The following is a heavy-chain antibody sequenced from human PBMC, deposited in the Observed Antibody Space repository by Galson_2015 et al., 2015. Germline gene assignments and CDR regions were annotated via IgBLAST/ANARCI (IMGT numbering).Heavy chain of an antibody. V-gene: IGHV3-30*18. CDR1: GFTFSSYG. J-gene: IGHJ4*02. D-gene: IGHD3-10*01. CDR2: ISYDGSNK. CDR3: AKDRYGSGNWGFDY. Sequence: SLRLSCAASGFTFSSYGMHWVRQAPGKGLEWVAVISYDGSNKYYADSVKGRFTISRDNSKNTLYLQMNSLRAEDTAVYYCAKDRYGSGNWGFDYWGQGTLVTVSS.